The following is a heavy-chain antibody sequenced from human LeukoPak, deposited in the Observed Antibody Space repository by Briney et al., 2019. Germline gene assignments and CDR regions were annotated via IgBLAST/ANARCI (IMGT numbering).Heavy chain of an antibody. J-gene: IGHJ3*02. Sequence: PGGSLRPSCAASGFTFSSYAMSWVRQAPGKGLEWVSIICSGGSTYYADSVKGRFTISRDNSKNTLYLQMNSLRAEDAAVYYCAKGVVPAAVLRFDAFDIWGQGTMVTVSS. CDR3: AKGVVPAAVLRFDAFDI. V-gene: IGHV3-23*01. CDR1: GFTFSSYA. CDR2: ICSGGST. D-gene: IGHD2-2*01.